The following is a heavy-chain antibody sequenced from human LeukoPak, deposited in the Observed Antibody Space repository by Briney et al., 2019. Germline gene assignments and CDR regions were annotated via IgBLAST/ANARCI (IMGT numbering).Heavy chain of an antibody. J-gene: IGHJ4*02. CDR1: GGSIGSYY. D-gene: IGHD6-13*01. CDR3: ARDGRGYASSWYFDL. V-gene: IGHV4-4*07. CDR2: IYTSGST. Sequence: SETLSLTCTVSGGSIGSYYWSWIRQPAGKGLEWIGRIYTSGSTNYSPSLKSRVTLSVDTSRNQFSLRLSSVTAADTAVYYCARDGRGYASSWYFDLWGQGTLVTVSS.